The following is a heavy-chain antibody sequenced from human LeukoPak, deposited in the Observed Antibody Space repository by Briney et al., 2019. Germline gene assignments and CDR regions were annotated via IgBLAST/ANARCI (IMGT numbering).Heavy chain of an antibody. CDR1: GGSISGGNYY. CDR3: ARGSWHGITSWFDP. V-gene: IGHV4-31*11. CDR2: IYYSGST. D-gene: IGHD2-2*01. J-gene: IGHJ5*02. Sequence: SQTLSLTCAVSGGSISGGNYYWNWVRQHPGKGLGWVGYIYYSGSTYYNPSLKSRVTISVDTSKNQFSLKLSSVTAADTAVYYCARGSWHGITSWFDPWGQGTLVTVSS.